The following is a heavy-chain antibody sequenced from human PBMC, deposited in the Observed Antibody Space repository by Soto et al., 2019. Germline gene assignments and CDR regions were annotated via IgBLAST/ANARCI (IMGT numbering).Heavy chain of an antibody. CDR3: AKWDGGIVGATMDD. J-gene: IGHJ4*01. CDR2: SSGSGGRT. V-gene: IGHV3-23*01. CDR1: GSPFSSYA. Sequence: PGGSLRLSCAASGSPFSSYAMSWVRQAPGKGLEWVSASSGSGGRTYYADSVKGRFSISRNNSKTTMYLQMNSLRAEDTAVYYCAKWDGGIVGATMDDWGQGTLVPVSS. D-gene: IGHD1-26*01.